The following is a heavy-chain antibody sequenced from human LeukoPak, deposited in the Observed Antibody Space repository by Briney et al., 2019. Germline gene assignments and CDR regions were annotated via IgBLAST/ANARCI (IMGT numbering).Heavy chain of an antibody. Sequence: SETLSLTCTVSGGSISSSSYYWGWIRQPPGKGLEWIGSIYYSGSTYYNPSLKSRVTISVDTSKNQFSLKLSSVTAADTAVYYCARGLVSAGGHWFDPWGQGTLVTVSS. J-gene: IGHJ5*02. V-gene: IGHV4-39*07. CDR2: IYYSGST. D-gene: IGHD3-10*01. CDR3: ARGLVSAGGHWFDP. CDR1: GGSISSSSYY.